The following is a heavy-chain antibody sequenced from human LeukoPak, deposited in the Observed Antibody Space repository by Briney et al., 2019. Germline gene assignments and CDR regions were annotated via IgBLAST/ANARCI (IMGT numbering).Heavy chain of an antibody. Sequence: GESLKISRKGSGYSFTSYWIGWVRQMPGKGLEWMGIIYPGDSDTRYSPSFQGQVTISADKSIGTAYLQWSSLKASDTAMYYCARTFCGGDCLVAHDAFDIWGQGTTVTVSS. CDR3: ARTFCGGDCLVAHDAFDI. V-gene: IGHV5-51*01. J-gene: IGHJ3*02. D-gene: IGHD2-21*01. CDR1: GYSFTSYW. CDR2: IYPGDSDT.